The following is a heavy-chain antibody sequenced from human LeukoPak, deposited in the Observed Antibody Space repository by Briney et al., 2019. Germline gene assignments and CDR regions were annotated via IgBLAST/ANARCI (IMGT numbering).Heavy chain of an antibody. V-gene: IGHV3-74*01. D-gene: IGHD4-17*01. J-gene: IGHJ3*02. CDR2: INSDGSST. CDR1: GFTFSSYW. Sequence: GGSLRLSCAASGFTFSSYWMHWVRQAPGKGLVWVSRINSDGSSTSYADSVKGRFTISRDNAKNTLYLQMNSLRAEDTAVYYCARAPPDYVGAFDIWGQGTMVTVSS. CDR3: ARAPPDYVGAFDI.